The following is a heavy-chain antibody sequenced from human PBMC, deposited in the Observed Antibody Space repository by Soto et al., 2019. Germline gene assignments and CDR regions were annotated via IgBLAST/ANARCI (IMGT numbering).Heavy chain of an antibody. Sequence: PSETLSLTCTVSGGSISSGDYYWSWIRQPPGKGLEWIGYIYYSGSTYYNPSLKSRVTISVDTSKNQFSLKLSSVTAADTAVYYFARAEIVVVTAIPPSWFDPWGQGTLVTVSS. D-gene: IGHD2-21*02. CDR2: IYYSGST. J-gene: IGHJ5*02. CDR1: GGSISSGDYY. V-gene: IGHV4-30-4*01. CDR3: ARAEIVVVTAIPPSWFDP.